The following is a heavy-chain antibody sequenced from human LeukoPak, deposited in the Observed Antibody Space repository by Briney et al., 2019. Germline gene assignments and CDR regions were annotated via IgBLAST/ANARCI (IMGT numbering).Heavy chain of an antibody. J-gene: IGHJ4*02. CDR1: GGSISSYY. CDR3: ARDQRDYYDSSGYYPLGY. D-gene: IGHD3-22*01. V-gene: IGHV4-59*01. Sequence: PSETLSLTCTVSGGSISSYYWSWIRQPPGKGLEWIGYIYYSGSTNYNSSLKSRVTISVDTSKNQFSLKLSSVTAADTAVYYCARDQRDYYDSSGYYPLGYWGQGTLVTVSS. CDR2: IYYSGST.